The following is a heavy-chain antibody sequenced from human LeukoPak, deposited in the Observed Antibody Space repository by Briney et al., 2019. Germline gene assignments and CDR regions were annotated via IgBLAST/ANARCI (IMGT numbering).Heavy chain of an antibody. J-gene: IGHJ3*02. CDR1: GYTFTAYY. Sequence: ASVKVSCKPSGYTFTAYYIHWVRQAPGQGLEWMGWINPNTGGTNYAQKFQGWVTMTRDTSFSTAYMELDGLRSDVTAVYYCAITMTTVVTGAFDIWGQGTMVTVSS. V-gene: IGHV1-2*04. D-gene: IGHD4-17*01. CDR2: INPNTGGT. CDR3: AITMTTVVTGAFDI.